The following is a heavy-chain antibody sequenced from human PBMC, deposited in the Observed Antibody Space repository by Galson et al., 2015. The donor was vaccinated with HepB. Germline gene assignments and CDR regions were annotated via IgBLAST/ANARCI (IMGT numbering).Heavy chain of an antibody. Sequence: SLRLSCAVSGFTVSRNDMSWVRQAPGKGLEWVSIFYTADKTYYADSVKGRFTISRDDSKNTLYLQMNSLRVEDTAVYYCARGVYCNYLGCHTLGFWGQGTLVTVSS. CDR3: ARGVYCNYLGCHTLGF. CDR2: FYTADKT. D-gene: IGHD2/OR15-2a*01. J-gene: IGHJ4*02. V-gene: IGHV3-66*02. CDR1: GFTVSRND.